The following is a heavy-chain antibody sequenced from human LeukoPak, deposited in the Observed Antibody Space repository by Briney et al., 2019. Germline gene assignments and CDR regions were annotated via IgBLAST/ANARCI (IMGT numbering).Heavy chain of an antibody. D-gene: IGHD2-2*01. CDR1: GYTFTGYY. CDR2: INPNSGGT. Sequence: AAVKVSCKASGYTFTGYYMHWVRQAPGQGLEWMGWINPNSGGTNYAQKFQGRVIMTRDTSISTAYMELSRLRSDDTAVYYCARDQDIVVVPAAIDYWGQGTLVTVSS. CDR3: ARDQDIVVVPAAIDY. J-gene: IGHJ4*02. V-gene: IGHV1-2*02.